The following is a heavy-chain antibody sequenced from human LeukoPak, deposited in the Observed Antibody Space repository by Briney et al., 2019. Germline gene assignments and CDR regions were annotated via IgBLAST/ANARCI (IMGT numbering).Heavy chain of an antibody. CDR2: ISYDGSNK. CDR1: GFTLSSYA. V-gene: IGHV3-30*04. CDR3: ARGLRYSSSWSLYYFDC. Sequence: GGSLRLSCAASGFTLSSYAMHWVRQAPGKGLEWAAVISYDGSNKYCADSVKGRFTISRDNSKDTLYLQMNSLRAEDTAVYYCARGLRYSSSWSLYYFDCWGQGTLVTVSS. D-gene: IGHD6-13*01. J-gene: IGHJ4*02.